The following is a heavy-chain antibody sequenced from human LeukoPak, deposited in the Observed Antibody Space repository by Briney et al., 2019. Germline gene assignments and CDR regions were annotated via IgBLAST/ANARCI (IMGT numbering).Heavy chain of an antibody. CDR2: ISSSGSTI. Sequence: PGGSLRLSCAASGFTFSDYYMSWIRQAPGKGLEWVSYISSSGSTIYYADSVKGRFTISRDNAKNSLYLQMNSLRAEDTAVYYCAGETRYYGSGSYLYYYYYYGMDVWGQGTTVTVSS. J-gene: IGHJ6*02. CDR3: AGETRYYGSGSYLYYYYYYGMDV. CDR1: GFTFSDYY. D-gene: IGHD3-10*01. V-gene: IGHV3-11*01.